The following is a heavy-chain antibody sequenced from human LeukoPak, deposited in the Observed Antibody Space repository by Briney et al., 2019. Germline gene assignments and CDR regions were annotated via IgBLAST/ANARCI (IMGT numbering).Heavy chain of an antibody. CDR1: GYTFTRYG. Sequence: ASVKVSCKASGYTFTRYGMSWVRQAPGQGLEWMGWISAYNGNTKYAQKLQGRVTMTTDTSTSTAHMELRSLRSDDTAVYYCARDYCSSTSCLFDYWGQGTLVTVSS. J-gene: IGHJ4*02. CDR2: ISAYNGNT. V-gene: IGHV1-18*01. D-gene: IGHD2-2*01. CDR3: ARDYCSSTSCLFDY.